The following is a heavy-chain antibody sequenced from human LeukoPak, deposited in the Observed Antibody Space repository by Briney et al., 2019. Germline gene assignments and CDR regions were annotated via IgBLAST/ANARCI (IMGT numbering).Heavy chain of an antibody. V-gene: IGHV3-74*01. D-gene: IGHD3-10*01. CDR1: GLTFSSSA. CDR2: INSDGRTT. CDR3: ASTVGSAPDYYGSGGFALLDY. J-gene: IGHJ4*02. Sequence: GGSLRLSCAASGLTFSSSAMSWVRQAPGKGLVWVSRINSDGRTTRYADSVKGRFTISRDNAKNTLYLQMNSLRAEDTAVYYCASTVGSAPDYYGSGGFALLDYWGQGTLVTVSS.